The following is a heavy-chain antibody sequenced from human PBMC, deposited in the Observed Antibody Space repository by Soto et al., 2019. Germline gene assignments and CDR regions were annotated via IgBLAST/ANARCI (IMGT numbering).Heavy chain of an antibody. J-gene: IGHJ3*02. V-gene: IGHV1-18*01. CDR1: RYTFTSYG. CDR2: ISAYNGNT. D-gene: IGHD6-13*01. CDR3: ARRCSSSCPDAFDI. Sequence: QVQLVQSRAEVKEPGASVKVSCKASRYTFTSYGICWVRQAPGQGHEWMGWISAYNGNTNYAQKLQGRVTMTTDTSTSTAYMELRSLRSDDTAVYYCARRCSSSCPDAFDIWGQGTMVTVSS.